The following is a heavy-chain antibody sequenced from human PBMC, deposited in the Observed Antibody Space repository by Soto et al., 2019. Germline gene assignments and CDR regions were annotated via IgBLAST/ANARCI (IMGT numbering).Heavy chain of an antibody. CDR1: GYTFTGYY. J-gene: IGHJ3*02. CDR3: ARDRGYCSSTSCYWVAFDI. Sequence: ASVKVSCKASGYTFTGYYMHWVRQAPGQGLEWMGWINPNSGGTNYAQKFQGWVTMTRDTSISTAYMELSRLRSDDTAVYYCARDRGYCSSTSCYWVAFDIRGQGTMVTVSS. CDR2: INPNSGGT. V-gene: IGHV1-2*04. D-gene: IGHD2-2*03.